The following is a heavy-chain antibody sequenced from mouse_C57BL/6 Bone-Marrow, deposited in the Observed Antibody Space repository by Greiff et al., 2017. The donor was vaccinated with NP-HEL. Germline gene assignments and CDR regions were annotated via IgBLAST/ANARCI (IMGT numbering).Heavy chain of an antibody. CDR3: ARPYDGYPTWFAY. CDR2: ISGGGGNT. CDR1: GFTFSSYT. Sequence: EVKLVESGGGLVKPGGSLKLSCAASGFTFSSYTMSWVRQTPEKRLEWVATISGGGGNTYYPDSVKGRFTISRDNAKNTLYLQMSSLRSEDTALYYCARPYDGYPTWFAYWGQGTLVTVSA. J-gene: IGHJ3*01. V-gene: IGHV5-9*01. D-gene: IGHD2-3*01.